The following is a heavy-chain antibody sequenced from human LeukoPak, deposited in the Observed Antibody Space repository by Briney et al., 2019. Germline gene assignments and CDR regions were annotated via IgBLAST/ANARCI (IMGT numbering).Heavy chain of an antibody. D-gene: IGHD3-22*01. CDR3: ARGSTYYDSSGQVPFDY. V-gene: IGHV3-48*01. CDR2: ISRSSSTI. J-gene: IGHJ4*02. CDR1: GFTFSTYS. Sequence: GGSLRLSCAASGFTFSTYSMNWVRQAPGKGLEWVSYISRSSSTIYYADSVKGRFTISRDNAKNSLYLQMNSLSAEDTAVYYCARGSTYYDSSGQVPFDYWGQGTLVTVSS.